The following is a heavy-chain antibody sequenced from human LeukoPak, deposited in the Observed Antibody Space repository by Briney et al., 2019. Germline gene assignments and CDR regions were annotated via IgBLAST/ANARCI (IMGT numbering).Heavy chain of an antibody. CDR2: INHSGST. CDR3: AGLGYCSSTSCYTDDYFDY. Sequence: SETLSLTCAVYGGSFSGYYWSWIRQPPGKGLEWIGEINHSGSTNYNPSLKSRVTISVDTSKNQFSLKLSSVTAADTAVYYCAGLGYCSSTSCYTDDYFDYWGQGTLVTVSS. J-gene: IGHJ4*02. CDR1: GGSFSGYY. V-gene: IGHV4-34*01. D-gene: IGHD2-2*02.